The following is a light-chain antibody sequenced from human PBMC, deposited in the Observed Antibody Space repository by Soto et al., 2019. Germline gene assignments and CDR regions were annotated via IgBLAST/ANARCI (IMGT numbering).Light chain of an antibody. CDR3: QQSNNWWT. CDR2: GAS. J-gene: IGKJ1*01. V-gene: IGKV3-15*01. Sequence: EIVMTQPPATLSVSPGERATLSCRASQSVSSNLAWYQQKPGQAPRLLIYGASTRATGIPARFSGSGSGTEFTLTISSLQSEDFAVYYCQQSNNWWTFGQGTKVEIK. CDR1: QSVSSN.